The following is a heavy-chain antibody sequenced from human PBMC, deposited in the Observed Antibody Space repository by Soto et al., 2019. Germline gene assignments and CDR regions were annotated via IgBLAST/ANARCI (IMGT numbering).Heavy chain of an antibody. V-gene: IGHV4-61*01. Sequence: SETLSLTCTVSGGSVSSRSFYWSWLRQSPGRGLEWVGYIHDSYSTNYSPSLKSRVTISVDTSKNQFALRLRSVTTADTAVYYCPRLPSRPLTAEDRGDWIPYYAMAVWGRGTTVTVSS. CDR3: PRLPSRPLTAEDRGDWIPYYAMAV. CDR2: IHDSYST. J-gene: IGHJ6*02. CDR1: GGSVSSRSFY. D-gene: IGHD1-1*01.